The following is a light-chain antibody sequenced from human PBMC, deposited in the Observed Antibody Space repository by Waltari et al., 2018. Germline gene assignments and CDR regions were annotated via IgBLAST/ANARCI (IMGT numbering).Light chain of an antibody. CDR2: KNT. CDR1: SSNIGAGHD. J-gene: IGLJ3*02. Sequence: QSVLTQPPSVSGAPGQRVTISCTGSSSNIGAGHDVHWYQQLPGRAPRLLISKNTSRPAGVPDRIAGSNSGTSASLVITGLQAEDEAEFYCQSYDDSLSGYVFGGGTKLTVL. CDR3: QSYDDSLSGYV. V-gene: IGLV1-40*01.